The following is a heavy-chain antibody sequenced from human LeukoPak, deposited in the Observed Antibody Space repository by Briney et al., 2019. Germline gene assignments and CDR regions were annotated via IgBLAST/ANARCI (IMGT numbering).Heavy chain of an antibody. D-gene: IGHD3-22*01. CDR2: IYWDDDK. CDR3: ARTKATNYYDSSGYRDY. V-gene: IGHV2-5*02. CDR1: GFSLSTSGVG. Sequence: ESGPTLVQPTQTLTLTCTFSGFSLSTSGVGVGWIRQPPGKALEWLALIYWDDDKRYSPSLKSRLTITKDTSKNQVVLTMTNMDPVDTATYLCARTKATNYYDSSGYRDYWGQGTLVTVSS. J-gene: IGHJ4*02.